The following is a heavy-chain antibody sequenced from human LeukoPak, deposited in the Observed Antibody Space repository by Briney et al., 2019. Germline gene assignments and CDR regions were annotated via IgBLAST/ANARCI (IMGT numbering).Heavy chain of an antibody. CDR1: GFTFSSYW. CDR3: ARDTYDSSGYYAHLDY. J-gene: IGHJ4*02. Sequence: GGSLRLSRAASGFTFSSYWMSWVRQAPGKGLEWVANIKQDGSEKYYVDSVKGRFTISRDNATNSLYLQMSSLRAEDTAVYYCARDTYDSSGYYAHLDYWGQGTLVTVSS. D-gene: IGHD3-22*01. V-gene: IGHV3-7*01. CDR2: IKQDGSEK.